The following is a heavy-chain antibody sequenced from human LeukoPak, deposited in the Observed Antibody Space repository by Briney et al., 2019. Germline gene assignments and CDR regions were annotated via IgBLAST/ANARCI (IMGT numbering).Heavy chain of an antibody. V-gene: IGHV4-34*01. D-gene: IGHD6-6*01. Sequence: NPSETLSLTCAVYGGSFSGYYWSWIRQSPGKGLEWIGEINHSGSTNYNPSLKSRVTISVDTSKNQFSLKLSSVTAADTAVYYWARRRQYDSSLFWNFDLWGRGTLVTVSS. CDR2: INHSGST. CDR1: GGSFSGYY. CDR3: ARRRQYDSSLFWNFDL. J-gene: IGHJ2*01.